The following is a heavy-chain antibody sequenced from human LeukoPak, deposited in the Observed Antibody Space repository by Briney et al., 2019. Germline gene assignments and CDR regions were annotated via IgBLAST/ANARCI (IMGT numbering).Heavy chain of an antibody. CDR2: ISAYNGNT. CDR3: AREIYYGSGSYRC. CDR1: VYTFTIYS. J-gene: IGHJ4*02. V-gene: IGHV1-18*01. Sequence: GASVTLSCNASVYTFTIYSISWGRHPPGPGLEWVGWISAYNGNTNYAQKLQGRVTMTTDTSTSTAYMELRSLRSDDTAVYYCAREIYYGSGSYRCWGQGTLVTVSS. D-gene: IGHD3-10*01.